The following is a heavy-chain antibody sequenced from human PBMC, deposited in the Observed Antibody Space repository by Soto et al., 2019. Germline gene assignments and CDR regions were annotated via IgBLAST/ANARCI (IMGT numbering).Heavy chain of an antibody. J-gene: IGHJ6*02. CDR3: ARGKCVGGTMFVRGRPGFYGMDV. V-gene: IGHV4-34*01. D-gene: IGHD3-3*01. Sequence: QVQLQQWGAGLLKPSETLSLTCAVYGGSFSGYYWSWIRQPPGKGLEWIGEIHHSGNINYNPSLVSRNTISLDTSKNHVSRKRTFATAADTAVYYCARGKCVGGTMFVRGRPGFYGMDVWGQGSTVTVAS. CDR1: GGSFSGYY. CDR2: IHHSGNI.